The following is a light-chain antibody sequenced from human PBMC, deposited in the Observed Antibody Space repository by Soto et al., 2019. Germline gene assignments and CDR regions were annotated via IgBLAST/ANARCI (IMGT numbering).Light chain of an antibody. CDR3: AAWDDSLNGYL. CDR1: SIDVGDNNY. V-gene: IGLV2-14*01. CDR2: EVS. Sequence: QSALAQPASVSGSPGQSITISCSGSSIDVGDNNYVSWYQHHPGKAPKLIIYEVSNRPSGVSNRFSGSSSDNTASLAISGLQSEDEADYYCAAWDDSLNGYLFGTGTKLTVL. J-gene: IGLJ1*01.